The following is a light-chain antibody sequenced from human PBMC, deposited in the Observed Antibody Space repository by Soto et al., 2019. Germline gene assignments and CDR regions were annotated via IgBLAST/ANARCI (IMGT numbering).Light chain of an antibody. CDR2: DAS. J-gene: IGKJ5*01. Sequence: EILLTQSPATLSLSHVEIATLYCMSSQSVSSYLAWYQQKPGQAPRLLIYDASNRATGIPARFSGSGSGTDFTLTISSLEPEDFAVYYCQQRSNWPPITFGQGTRLEI. CDR1: QSVSSY. CDR3: QQRSNWPPIT. V-gene: IGKV3-11*01.